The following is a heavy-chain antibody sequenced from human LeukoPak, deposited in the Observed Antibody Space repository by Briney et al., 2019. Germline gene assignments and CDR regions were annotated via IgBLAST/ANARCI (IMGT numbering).Heavy chain of an antibody. CDR2: ITDSGGST. Sequence: PGGSLRLSCAASGFTFSSYAMSWVRQAPGKGLEWVSAITDSGGSTYYADSVKGRFTISIDNSKNTLYLQMNSLRAEDTAVYYCAKGGRGNGEVYWGQGTLVTVSS. D-gene: IGHD2-8*01. V-gene: IGHV3-23*01. CDR3: AKGGRGNGEVY. CDR1: GFTFSSYA. J-gene: IGHJ4*02.